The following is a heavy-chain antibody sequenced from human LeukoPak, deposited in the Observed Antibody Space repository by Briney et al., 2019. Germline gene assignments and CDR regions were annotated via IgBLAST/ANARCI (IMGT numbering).Heavy chain of an antibody. CDR1: GYTFTGYY. V-gene: IGHV1-8*02. CDR2: MNPKSGDT. CDR3: ARMYYYASGSSPNWFDP. Sequence: ASVKVSCKASGYTFTGYYMHWVRQAPGQGLEWMGWMNPKSGDTGYAQKFQGRVTMTRNTSISTAYMELSSLRSEDTAVYYCARMYYYASGSSPNWFDPWGQGTLVTVSS. D-gene: IGHD3-10*01. J-gene: IGHJ5*02.